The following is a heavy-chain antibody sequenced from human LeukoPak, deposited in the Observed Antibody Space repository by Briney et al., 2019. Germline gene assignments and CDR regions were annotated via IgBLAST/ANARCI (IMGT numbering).Heavy chain of an antibody. Sequence: GGSLRLSCAASGFTYSNYAMNWVRQAPGKGLEWVSSISGSGGSTYYADSVKGRFTISRDNSKSTLYLQVNSLRAEDTAVYYCAKDITMIVVISTPFDNWGQGTLVTVAS. CDR3: AKDITMIVVISTPFDN. D-gene: IGHD3-22*01. J-gene: IGHJ4*02. CDR1: GFTYSNYA. V-gene: IGHV3-23*01. CDR2: ISGSGGST.